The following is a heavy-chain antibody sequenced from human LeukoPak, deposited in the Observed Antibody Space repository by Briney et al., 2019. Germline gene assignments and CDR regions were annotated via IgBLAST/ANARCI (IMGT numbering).Heavy chain of an antibody. J-gene: IGHJ4*02. V-gene: IGHV4-39*07. D-gene: IGHD1-14*01. CDR2: ISYSGDT. CDR3: ARDQNPTK. Sequence: SETLSLTCTVSGASISSSTDYWGWIRQPPGKGLEWIGCISYSGDTYYNPSLESRVTISLDTPNNRFSLKLTSVTAADTAVYYCARDQNPTKWGQGTLVTVSS. CDR1: GASISSSTDY.